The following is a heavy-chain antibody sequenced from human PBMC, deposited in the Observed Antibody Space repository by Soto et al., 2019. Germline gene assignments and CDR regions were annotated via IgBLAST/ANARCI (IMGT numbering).Heavy chain of an antibody. V-gene: IGHV3-53*02. D-gene: IGHD3-22*01. CDR3: SRDYSSSRYYGMDV. CDR1: GFTVSSNY. Sequence: EVQLVETGGGLIQPGGSLRLSCAASGFTVSSNYMSWVRQAPGKGLEWVSVIYSAGSAYYADSVKGRFTISTENSKNTVYLRMNGLRAEDTAVYYCSRDYSSSRYYGMDVWGQGTTVNVSS. CDR2: IYSAGSA. J-gene: IGHJ6*02.